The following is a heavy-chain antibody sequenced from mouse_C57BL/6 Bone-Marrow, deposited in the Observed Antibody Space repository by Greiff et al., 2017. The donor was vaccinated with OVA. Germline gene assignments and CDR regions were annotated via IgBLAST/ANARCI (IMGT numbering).Heavy chain of an antibody. J-gene: IGHJ1*03. CDR2: IHPNSGST. Sequence: QVQLQQPGAELVKPGASVKLSCKASGYTFTSYWMHWVKQRPGQGLEWIGMIHPNSGSTNYNEKFKSKATLTVDKSSSTAYMQLSSLTSEDSAVYYCARERGLITTVVGSWYFDVWGTGTTVTVSS. D-gene: IGHD1-1*01. CDR1: GYTFTSYW. V-gene: IGHV1-64*01. CDR3: ARERGLITTVVGSWYFDV.